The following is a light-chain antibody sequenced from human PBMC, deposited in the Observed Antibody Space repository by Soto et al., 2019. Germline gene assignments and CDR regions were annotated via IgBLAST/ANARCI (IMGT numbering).Light chain of an antibody. CDR2: GAS. CDR3: QQYGSSPIT. CDR1: QSVSSSY. J-gene: IGKJ5*01. V-gene: IGKV3-20*01. Sequence: EIVLTQSPCTLSFSPWERSTLSCMASQSVSSSYLAWYQQKPGQAPRLLIYGASSRATGIPDRFSGSGSGTDFTLTISRLEPEDFAVYYCQQYGSSPITLGQGTRLEIK.